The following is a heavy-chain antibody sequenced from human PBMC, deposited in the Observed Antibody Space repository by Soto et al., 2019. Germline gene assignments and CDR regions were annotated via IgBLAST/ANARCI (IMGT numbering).Heavy chain of an antibody. CDR1: GGTFSSYA. CDR2: IIPIFGTA. J-gene: IGHJ6*02. CDR3: ARGEYCSGGSCYSYYYYGMDV. Sequence: QVQLVQSGAEVKKPGSSVKVSCKASGGTFSSYAISWVRQAPGQGLEWMGGIIPIFGTANYAQKFQGRVTITADKSTSTAYMELSSLRSEDTAVYYCARGEYCSGGSCYSYYYYGMDVWGQGTTVTVSS. V-gene: IGHV1-69*06. D-gene: IGHD2-15*01.